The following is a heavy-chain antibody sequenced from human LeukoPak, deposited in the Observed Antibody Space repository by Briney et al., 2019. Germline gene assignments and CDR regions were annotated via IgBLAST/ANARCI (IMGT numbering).Heavy chain of an antibody. Sequence: SETLSLTCTVSGGSISSGSYYWSWIRQPAGKGLEWIGRIYTSGSTNYNPSLKSRVTISVDTSKNQFSLKLSSVTAADTAVYYCARSTLRLRWYFDLWGRGTLVTVSS. CDR1: GGSISSGSYY. CDR2: IYTSGST. V-gene: IGHV4-61*02. CDR3: ARSTLRLRWYFDL. D-gene: IGHD4-17*01. J-gene: IGHJ2*01.